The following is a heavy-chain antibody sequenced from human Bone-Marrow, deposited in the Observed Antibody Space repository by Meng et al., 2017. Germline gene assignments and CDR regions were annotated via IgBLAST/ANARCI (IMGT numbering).Heavy chain of an antibody. Sequence: GESLKISCAASGFTFSTYAMSWVRQAPGKGLEWVYVISDSGSNTYDVADVRGRFTVSRDNSKNTVSLQMNSLRAEDTAVYFCAALFSDNGDYRYFDYWGQGTLVTVSS. CDR3: AALFSDNGDYRYFDY. CDR1: GFTFSTYA. V-gene: IGHV3-23*01. J-gene: IGHJ4*02. D-gene: IGHD4-17*01. CDR2: ISDSGSNT.